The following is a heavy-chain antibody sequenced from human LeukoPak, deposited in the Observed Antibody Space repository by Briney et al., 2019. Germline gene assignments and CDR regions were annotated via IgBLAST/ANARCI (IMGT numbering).Heavy chain of an antibody. V-gene: IGHV4-39*07. CDR1: GGSISTITYY. D-gene: IGHD1-7*01. Sequence: SETLSLTCTVSGGSISTITYYWGWIRQPPGKGLEWVVHTYYRGNTFYNPSLKSRVTISVDTSKNEFSRKLRSVTAADTAVYYCARLYGNYQNYFDYWGQGTLVTVSS. CDR2: TYYRGNT. CDR3: ARLYGNYQNYFDY. J-gene: IGHJ4*02.